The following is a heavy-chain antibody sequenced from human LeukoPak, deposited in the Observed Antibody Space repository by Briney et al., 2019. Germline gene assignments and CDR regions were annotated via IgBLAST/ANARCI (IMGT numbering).Heavy chain of an antibody. Sequence: SVRVSCKASGGTFSSYAISWVRQAPGQGLEWMGGIIPIFGTANYAQKFQGRVTITADESTSTAYMKLSSLRSEDTDAYYCASLERGFGEKKYYYYCGMDVWGQGTTVTVSS. CDR3: ASLERGFGEKKYYYYCGMDV. CDR2: IIPIFGTA. V-gene: IGHV1-69*01. J-gene: IGHJ6*02. CDR1: GGTFSSYA. D-gene: IGHD3-10*01.